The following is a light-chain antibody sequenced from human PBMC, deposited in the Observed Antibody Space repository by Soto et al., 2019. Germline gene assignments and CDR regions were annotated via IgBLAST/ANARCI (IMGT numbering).Light chain of an antibody. CDR1: QSVSTSN. J-gene: IGKJ1*01. CDR3: QQYDNSVWT. CDR2: GAS. Sequence: IVLTQSPGTLSSSPGERATLSCRASQSVSTSNLAWYQQRPGQAPRLLIYGASRRATGIPDRSSGSGSGTDFTLTISRLEPEDLAVYYCQQYDNSVWTFGQGTKVDI. V-gene: IGKV3-20*01.